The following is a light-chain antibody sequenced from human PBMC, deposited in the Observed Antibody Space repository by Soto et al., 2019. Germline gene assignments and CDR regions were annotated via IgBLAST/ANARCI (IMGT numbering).Light chain of an antibody. V-gene: IGLV1-40*01. CDR2: GNS. J-gene: IGLJ1*01. Sequence: QSVTRQPPSGKGATGQRVTISCNGSSSSIGAGYDVHWYQQLPGTAPKLLIYGNSNRPSGVPDRFSGSKSGTSASLAITGLQAEDEADYYCQSYDSSLSALYVFGTGTKVTVL. CDR3: QSYDSSLSALYV. CDR1: SSSIGAGYD.